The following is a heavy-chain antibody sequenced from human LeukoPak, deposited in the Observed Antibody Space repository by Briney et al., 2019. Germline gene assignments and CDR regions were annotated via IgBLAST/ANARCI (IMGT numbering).Heavy chain of an antibody. Sequence: GGSLRLSCAASGFTFSSYSMNWVRQAPGKGLEWVSYISSSSSTIYYADSVKGRFTISRDNAKNSLYLQMNSLGAEDTAVYYCAREPDYDILTGYHTEGDAFDIWGQGTMVTVSS. D-gene: IGHD3-9*01. J-gene: IGHJ3*02. CDR2: ISSSSSTI. CDR1: GFTFSSYS. V-gene: IGHV3-48*04. CDR3: AREPDYDILTGYHTEGDAFDI.